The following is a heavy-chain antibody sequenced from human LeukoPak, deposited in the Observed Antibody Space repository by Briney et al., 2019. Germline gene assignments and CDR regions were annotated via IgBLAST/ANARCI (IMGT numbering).Heavy chain of an antibody. CDR3: ARDNSVRDEAWWFNP. CDR1: GFTFSSYG. J-gene: IGHJ5*02. V-gene: IGHV3-30*02. Sequence: GGSLRLSCAASGFTFSSYGMHWVRQAPGKGLEWVAFIRYDGSNKYYADSVKGRFTISRDNSKNSLYLQMNSLRSEDTAVYYCARDNSVRDEAWWFNPWGQGTLVTVSS. CDR2: IRYDGSNK. D-gene: IGHD5-24*01.